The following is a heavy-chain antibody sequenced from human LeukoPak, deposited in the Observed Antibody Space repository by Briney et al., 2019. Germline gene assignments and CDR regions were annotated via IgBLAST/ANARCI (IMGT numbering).Heavy chain of an antibody. D-gene: IGHD7-27*01. V-gene: IGHV3-30*03. J-gene: IGHJ4*02. CDR2: ISYDGSNK. CDR1: GFTFSSYG. CDR3: ARGENWGGY. Sequence: GRSLRLSCAASGFTFSSYGMHWVRQAPGKGLEWVAVISYDGSNKYYADSVKGRFTISRDNSKNTLYLQMNSLRAEDTAVYYCARGENWGGYWGQGTLVTVSS.